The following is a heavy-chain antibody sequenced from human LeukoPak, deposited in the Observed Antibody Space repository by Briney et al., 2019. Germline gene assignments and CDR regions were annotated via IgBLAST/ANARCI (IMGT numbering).Heavy chain of an antibody. V-gene: IGHV4-38-2*02. J-gene: IGHJ4*02. Sequence: PSETLSLTCTVSGYSISSNYYWAWIRQPPGKGLEWIGTIYHSGSTYYNPSLKSRVTISVDTSKNQFSLKLSSVTAADTAVYYCASSVVEMGDYWGQGTLVTVSS. CDR2: IYHSGST. D-gene: IGHD5-24*01. CDR3: ASSVVEMGDY. CDR1: GYSISSNYY.